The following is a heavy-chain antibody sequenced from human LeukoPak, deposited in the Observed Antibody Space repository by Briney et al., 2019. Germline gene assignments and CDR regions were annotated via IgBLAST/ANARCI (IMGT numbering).Heavy chain of an antibody. J-gene: IGHJ4*02. CDR1: GFTFSNYW. Sequence: GGSLRLSCATSGFTFSNYWMAWVRQAPGKGLEWVANIKQDGSEKYYVDSVKGRFTLSRDNAKSSLYLQMNSLRVEDTAVYYCATQRSGIFDYWGQGTLVTVSS. CDR2: IKQDGSEK. D-gene: IGHD1-14*01. V-gene: IGHV3-7*02. CDR3: ATQRSGIFDY.